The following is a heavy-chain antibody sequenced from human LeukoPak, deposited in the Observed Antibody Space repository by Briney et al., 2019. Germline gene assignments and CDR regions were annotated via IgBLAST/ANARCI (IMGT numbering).Heavy chain of an antibody. J-gene: IGHJ4*02. V-gene: IGHV1-2*04. CDR2: XNTNSGGT. CDR3: ARANRRGYSYGYYVY. Sequence: ASVKVSCKASGYTFTGYYMHWVRQAPGQGLEXXXXXNTNSGGTNYAQKFRGWVTMTRDTSISTAYMELSRLRSDDTAVYYCARANRRGYSYGYYVYWGQGTLVTVSS. D-gene: IGHD5-18*01. CDR1: GYTFTGYY.